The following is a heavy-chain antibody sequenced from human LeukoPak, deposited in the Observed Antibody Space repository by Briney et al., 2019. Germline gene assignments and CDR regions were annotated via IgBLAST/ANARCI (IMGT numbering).Heavy chain of an antibody. CDR1: GGSISSYY. CDR3: ARTRRGDFHSDYVKISGDYYYYMDV. V-gene: IGHV4-4*07. J-gene: IGHJ6*03. D-gene: IGHD2-21*02. Sequence: PSETLSLTCTVSGGSISSYYWSWIRQPAGKGLEWIGRIYTSGSTNYNPSLKSRVTMSVDTSKNQFSLKLTSVTAADTAVYYCARTRRGDFHSDYVKISGDYYYYMDVWGKGATVTVSS. CDR2: IYTSGST.